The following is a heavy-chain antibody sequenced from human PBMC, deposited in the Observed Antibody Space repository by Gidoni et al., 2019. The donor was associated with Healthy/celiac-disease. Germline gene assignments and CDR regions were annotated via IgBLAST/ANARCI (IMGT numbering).Heavy chain of an antibody. Sequence: EVQLVESGGGLVKPGGSLRLSCAASGFTFSNAWMSWVRQAPGKGLEWVGRIKSKTDGGTTDYAAPVKGRFTISRDDSKNTLYLQMNSLKTEDTAVYYCTTSPPNWNDDYYYYYGMDVWGQGTTVTVSS. V-gene: IGHV3-15*01. CDR2: IKSKTDGGTT. J-gene: IGHJ6*02. D-gene: IGHD1-1*01. CDR1: GFTFSNAW. CDR3: TTSPPNWNDDYYYYYGMDV.